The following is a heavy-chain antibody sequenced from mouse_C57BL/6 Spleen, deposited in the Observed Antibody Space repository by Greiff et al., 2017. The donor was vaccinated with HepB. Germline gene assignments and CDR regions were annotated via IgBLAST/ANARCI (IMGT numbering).Heavy chain of an antibody. CDR2: IYPGSGST. J-gene: IGHJ2*01. V-gene: IGHV1-55*01. Sequence: QVHVKQPGAELVKPGASVKMSCKASGYTFTSYWITWVKQRPGQGLEWIGDIYPGSGSTNYNEKFKSKATLTVDTSSSTAYMQLSSLTSEDSAGYDCARGKILLYYFDYWGQGTTLTVSS. CDR1: GYTFTSYW. CDR3: ARGKILLYYFDY.